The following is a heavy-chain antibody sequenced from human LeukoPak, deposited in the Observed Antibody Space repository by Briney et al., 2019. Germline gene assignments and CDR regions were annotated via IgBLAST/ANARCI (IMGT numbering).Heavy chain of an antibody. CDR3: ARGDLGGWFDP. Sequence: SETLSLTCAVYGGSLSGYYWTWMRQPPGKGLEWIGEINHSGSTNYNPSLKSRVTISVDTSKNQFSLKLSSVTAADTAVYYCARGDLGGWFDPWGQGTLVTVSS. D-gene: IGHD3-16*01. V-gene: IGHV4-34*01. CDR2: INHSGST. CDR1: GGSLSGYY. J-gene: IGHJ5*02.